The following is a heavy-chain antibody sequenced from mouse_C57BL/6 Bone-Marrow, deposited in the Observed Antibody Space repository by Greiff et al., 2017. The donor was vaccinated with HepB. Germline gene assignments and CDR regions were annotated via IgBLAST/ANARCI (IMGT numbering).Heavy chain of an antibody. D-gene: IGHD1-1*01. CDR1: GFNIKDDY. V-gene: IGHV14-4*01. CDR2: IDPENGDT. CDR3: TTTFITTVVATNY. J-gene: IGHJ2*01. Sequence: EVQVVESGAELVRPGASVKLSCTASGFNIKDDYMHWVKQRPEQGLEWIGWIDPENGDTEYASKFQGKATITADTSSNTAYLQLSSLTSEDTAVYYCTTTFITTVVATNYWGQGTTLTVSS.